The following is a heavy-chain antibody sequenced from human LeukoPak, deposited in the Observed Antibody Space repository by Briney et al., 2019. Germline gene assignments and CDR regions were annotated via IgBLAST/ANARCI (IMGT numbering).Heavy chain of an antibody. J-gene: IGHJ4*02. CDR1: GFTFDDYA. CDR3: ATRRLRSGSYLRDIDY. CDR2: ISGSGGST. D-gene: IGHD3-10*02. V-gene: IGHV3-23*01. Sequence: GGSLRLSCAASGFTFDDYAMHWVRQAPGKGLEWVSAISGSGGSTYYAGSVKGRFTISRDNSKNTLYLQMNSLRAEDTAVYYCATRRLRSGSYLRDIDYWGQGTLVTVSS.